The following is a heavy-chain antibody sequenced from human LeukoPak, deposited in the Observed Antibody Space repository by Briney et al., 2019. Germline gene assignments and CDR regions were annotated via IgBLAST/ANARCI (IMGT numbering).Heavy chain of an antibody. J-gene: IGHJ4*02. D-gene: IGHD1-1*01. CDR1: GFSFTSCW. Sequence: GESLKISCKGSGFSFTSCWIGWVRQMPGKGLEWMGIIYNGDSDTRYSPSFQDQVTISADKSISTAYLQWSSLKASDTAMYYCARRDGTSTLFDFWGQGTLVTVSS. CDR2: IYNGDSDT. CDR3: ARRDGTSTLFDF. V-gene: IGHV5-51*01.